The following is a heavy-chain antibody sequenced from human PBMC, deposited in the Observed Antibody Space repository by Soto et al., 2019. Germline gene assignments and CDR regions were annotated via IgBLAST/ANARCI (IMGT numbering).Heavy chain of an antibody. D-gene: IGHD5-18*01. CDR1: GFTFSTYA. CDR2: ISYDGSNK. V-gene: IGHV3-30-3*01. Sequence: QVQLVESGGGVVQPGRSLRLSCAASGFTFSTYAIHWVRQAPGKGLEWVAVISYDGSNKYYADSVKGRFTISRDNSKNTLHLQMNSLRAEDTAVYYCARSEDTAMTYYYFDYWGQGTLVTVSS. J-gene: IGHJ4*01. CDR3: ARSEDTAMTYYYFDY.